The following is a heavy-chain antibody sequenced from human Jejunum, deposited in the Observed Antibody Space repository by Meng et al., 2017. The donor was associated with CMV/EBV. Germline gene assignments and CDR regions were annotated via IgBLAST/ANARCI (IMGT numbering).Heavy chain of an antibody. CDR2: IYYRGTT. J-gene: IGHJ4*02. Sequence: SGGSMIGSSSYYWGWIRQPPGRGLEYIGSIYYRGTTYYSPSLKSRLTISVDTSKNQFSLRLSSVTAADTAFYYCVRFDGSGYYGIVNWGQGALVTVSS. V-gene: IGHV4-39*07. CDR3: VRFDGSGYYGIVN. D-gene: IGHD3-22*01. CDR1: GGSMIGSSSYY.